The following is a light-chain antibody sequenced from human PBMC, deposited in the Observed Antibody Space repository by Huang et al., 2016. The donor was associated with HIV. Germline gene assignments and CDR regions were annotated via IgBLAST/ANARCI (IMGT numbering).Light chain of an antibody. V-gene: IGKV3-15*01. CDR2: GGS. CDR1: QSVSTN. CDR3: QQYSNWPPWT. J-gene: IGKJ1*01. Sequence: DIVLAQSPGTLSVSPGEIATLSCRASQSVSTNIAWYQQKPGQAPRLLIYGGSNRANGVPARISGSGSGTDFTLTISSLQSEDSAVYYCQQYSNWPPWTFGQGTKVEIK.